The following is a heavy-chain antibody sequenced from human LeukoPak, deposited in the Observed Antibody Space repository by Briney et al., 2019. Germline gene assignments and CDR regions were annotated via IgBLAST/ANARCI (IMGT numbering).Heavy chain of an antibody. CDR2: ISSSSSYI. CDR1: GFTFSSYS. D-gene: IGHD3-10*01. V-gene: IGHV3-21*01. Sequence: GGSLRLSCAASGFTFSSYSMNWVRQAPGKGLEWVSSISSSSSYIYYADSVKGRFTISRDNAKNSLYLQMNSLRAEDTAVYYCARDDEPFNYYGSGTPSRFDPWGQGTLVTVSS. CDR3: ARDDEPFNYYGSGTPSRFDP. J-gene: IGHJ5*02.